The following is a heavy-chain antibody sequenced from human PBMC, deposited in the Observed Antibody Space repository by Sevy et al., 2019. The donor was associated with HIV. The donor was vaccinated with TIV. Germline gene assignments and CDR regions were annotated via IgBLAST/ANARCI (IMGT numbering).Heavy chain of an antibody. CDR3: ARGFFYYDSSGYLGDY. V-gene: IGHV3-30*04. J-gene: IGHJ4*02. D-gene: IGHD3-22*01. CDR1: GFTFSSYA. CDR2: ISYDGSNK. Sequence: GGSLRLSCAASGFTFSSYAMHWVRQAPGKGLEWVAVISYDGSNKYYADSVKGRFTISRDNSKNTLYLQMNSLRAEDTAVYYCARGFFYYDSSGYLGDYWGQGTLVTVSS.